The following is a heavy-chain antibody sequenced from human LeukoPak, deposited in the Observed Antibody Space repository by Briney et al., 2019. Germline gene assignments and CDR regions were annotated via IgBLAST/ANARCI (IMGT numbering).Heavy chain of an antibody. J-gene: IGHJ2*01. CDR2: IDPNDSYT. D-gene: IGHD7-27*01. V-gene: IGHV5-10-1*01. CDR3: ARLGTANAIDV. Sequence: VESLMISCEGSGYGFTSFWIIWVRQMPAKTLEWMGRIDPNDSYTNYRPSVQGHVTISADKSISTAYLQWSSLRASDTAIYYCARLGTANAIDVWGRGTLVSVSS. CDR1: GYGFTSFW.